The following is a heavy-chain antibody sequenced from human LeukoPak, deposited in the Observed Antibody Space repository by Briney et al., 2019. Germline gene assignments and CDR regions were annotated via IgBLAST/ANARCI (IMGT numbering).Heavy chain of an antibody. J-gene: IGHJ4*02. V-gene: IGHV4-30-4*01. Sequence: SETLSLTCTVSGGSISSGDYYWSWIRQPPGKGLEWIGYIYYSGSTYYNPSLKSRVTISVDTSKNQFSLKLSSVTAADTAVYYCARRNTGPAVTLDYWGQGTLVTVSS. CDR3: ARRNTGPAVTLDY. CDR1: GGSISSGDYY. CDR2: IYYSGST. D-gene: IGHD4-17*01.